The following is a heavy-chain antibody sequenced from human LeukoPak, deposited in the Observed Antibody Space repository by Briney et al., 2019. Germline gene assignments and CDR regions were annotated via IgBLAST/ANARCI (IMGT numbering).Heavy chain of an antibody. D-gene: IGHD2-15*01. Sequence: GGSLRLSCAASGFSFTSYAMSWVRQAPGKGLEWLSRISESDGTTHYADSVQGRSTISRDNSENTLFLQMISLRVDDTAVYYCAKGGWLDNWGQGTLVTVSS. CDR1: GFSFTSYA. CDR3: AKGGWLDN. J-gene: IGHJ4*02. CDR2: ISESDGTT. V-gene: IGHV3-23*01.